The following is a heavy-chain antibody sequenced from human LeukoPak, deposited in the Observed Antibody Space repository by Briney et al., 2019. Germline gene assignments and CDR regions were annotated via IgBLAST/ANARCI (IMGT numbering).Heavy chain of an antibody. Sequence: ASVKVSCKASGYTFTGYYMHWVRQAPGQGLEWMGWINPNSGGTNYAQKLQGRVTMTTDTSTSTAYMELRSLRSDDTAVYYCARDSSDIVATGPWGQGTLVTVSS. J-gene: IGHJ5*02. CDR3: ARDSSDIVATGP. CDR1: GYTFTGYY. V-gene: IGHV1-2*02. CDR2: INPNSGGT. D-gene: IGHD5-12*01.